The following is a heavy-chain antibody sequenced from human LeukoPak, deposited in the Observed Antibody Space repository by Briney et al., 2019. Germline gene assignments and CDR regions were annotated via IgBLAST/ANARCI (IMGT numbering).Heavy chain of an antibody. D-gene: IGHD1-26*01. CDR1: GGSFSGYY. CDR3: ARGVGPTTAQSTFDY. J-gene: IGHJ4*02. V-gene: IGHV4-34*01. CDR2: FYHSGST. Sequence: SETLSLTCAVYGGSFSGYYWSWIRQPPGKGLEWIGSFYHSGSTYYNPSLESRVTISLDTSKNQLSLKLTSVTAADTAVYYCARGVGPTTAQSTFDYWGQGALVTASS.